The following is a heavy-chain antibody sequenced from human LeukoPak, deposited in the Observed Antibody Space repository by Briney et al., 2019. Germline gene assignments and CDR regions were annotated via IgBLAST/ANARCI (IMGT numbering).Heavy chain of an antibody. CDR3: AREQLNYDSSGYYVSSY. J-gene: IGHJ4*02. Sequence: ASVKVSCKASGYTFTSYGISWVRQAPGQGLEWMGWFSAYNGNTNYAQKLQGRVTMTTDTSTSTAYMELRSLRSDDTAVYYCAREQLNYDSSGYYVSSYWGQGTLVTVSS. CDR1: GYTFTSYG. D-gene: IGHD3-22*01. CDR2: FSAYNGNT. V-gene: IGHV1-18*01.